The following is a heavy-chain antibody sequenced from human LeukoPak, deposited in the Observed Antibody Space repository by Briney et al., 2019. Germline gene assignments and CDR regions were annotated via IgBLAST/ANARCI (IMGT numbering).Heavy chain of an antibody. CDR3: ARDQPLEH. J-gene: IGHJ3*01. D-gene: IGHD3-3*01. V-gene: IGHV3-48*01. CDR1: EFTFSNYN. CDR2: ISSSSDSI. Sequence: GGSLRLSCAASEFTFSNYNMNWVRQAPGKGLEWISYISSSSDSIYYADSVKGRFTISRDNSKNTLYLQMNSLRTEDTAVYYCARDQPLEHWGQGTIVTVSS.